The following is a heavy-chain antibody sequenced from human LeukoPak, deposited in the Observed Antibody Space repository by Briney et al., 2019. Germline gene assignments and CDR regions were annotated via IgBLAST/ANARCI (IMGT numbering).Heavy chain of an antibody. CDR1: DGSISSYY. D-gene: IGHD4-4*01. CDR2: IYYSGST. Sequence: SETLSLTCTVSDGSISSYYWSWIRQPPGKGLEWIGYIYYSGSTNYNPSLKSRVTISVDTSKNQFSLKLGSVTAADTAVYYCARHGPNSSNYARFAFDIWGQGTMVTVSS. CDR3: ARHGPNSSNYARFAFDI. V-gene: IGHV4-59*08. J-gene: IGHJ3*02.